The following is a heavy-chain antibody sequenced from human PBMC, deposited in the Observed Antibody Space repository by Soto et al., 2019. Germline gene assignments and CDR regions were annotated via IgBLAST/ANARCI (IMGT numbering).Heavy chain of an antibody. CDR2: IYYSGST. CDR1: GGSISSSSYY. D-gene: IGHD3-3*01. V-gene: IGHV4-39*01. CDR3: ARTYYDFWSGYYPPYYYYGMDV. J-gene: IGHJ6*02. Sequence: KPSETLSLTCTVSGGSISSSSYYWGWIRQPPGKGLQWIGSIYYSGSTYYNPSLKSRVTISVDTSKNQFSLKLSSVTAADTAVYYCARTYYDFWSGYYPPYYYYGMDVWGQGTTVTVSS.